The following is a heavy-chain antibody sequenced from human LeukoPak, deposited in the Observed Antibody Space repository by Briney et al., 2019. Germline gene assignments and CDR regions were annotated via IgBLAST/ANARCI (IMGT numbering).Heavy chain of an antibody. V-gene: IGHV3-23*01. D-gene: IGHD6-19*01. CDR2: ISGSGGNT. Sequence: GGSLRLSXAASGFTFNNYAMSWVRQAPGKGLEWVSSISGSGGNTYYADSVKGRFTISRDNSKNTLYLQMNSLRAADTAVYYCAKDRRITMAGTVDYFDYWGQGTLVTVSS. CDR3: AKDRRITMAGTVDYFDY. CDR1: GFTFNNYA. J-gene: IGHJ4*02.